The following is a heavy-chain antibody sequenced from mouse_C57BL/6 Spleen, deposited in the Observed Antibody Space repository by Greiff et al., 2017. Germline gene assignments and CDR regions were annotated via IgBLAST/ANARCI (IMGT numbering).Heavy chain of an antibody. CDR3: ARTAITTVVAPYAMDY. CDR1: GYTFTSYW. D-gene: IGHD1-1*01. J-gene: IGHJ4*01. V-gene: IGHV1-52*01. Sequence: VQLQQPGAELVRPGSSVKLSCKASGYTFTSYWMHWVKQRPIQGLEWIGNIDPSDSETHYNQKFKDKATLTVDKSSSTAYMQLSSLTSEDSAVYYCARTAITTVVAPYAMDYWGQGTSVTVSS. CDR2: IDPSDSET.